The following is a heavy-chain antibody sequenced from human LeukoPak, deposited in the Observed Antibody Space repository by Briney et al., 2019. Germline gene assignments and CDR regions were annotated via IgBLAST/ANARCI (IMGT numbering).Heavy chain of an antibody. CDR1: GFTFDDYA. CDR2: ISWNSGSI. J-gene: IGHJ6*02. D-gene: IGHD3-22*01. CDR3: ALSGYYDSSGYYNYYYGMDV. V-gene: IGHV3-9*01. Sequence: PGRSLRLSCAASGFTFDDYAMHWVRQAPGKGLEWVSGISWNSGSIGYADSVKGRFTISRDNAKNSLYLQMNSLRAEDTALYYCALSGYYDSSGYYNYYYGMDVWGQGTTVTVSS.